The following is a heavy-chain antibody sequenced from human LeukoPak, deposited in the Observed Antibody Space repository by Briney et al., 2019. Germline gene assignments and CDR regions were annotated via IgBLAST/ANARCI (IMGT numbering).Heavy chain of an antibody. CDR3: ASCGGDCYGAGSYYYYMDV. CDR2: IIPIFGTA. CDR1: GGTFSSYA. Sequence: ASVKVSCKAPGGTFSSYAISWVRQAPGQGLEWMGGIIPIFGTANYAQKFQGRVTITADESTSTAYMELSSLRSEDTAVYYCASCGGDCYGAGSYYYYMDVWGKGTTVTVSS. D-gene: IGHD2-21*01. J-gene: IGHJ6*03. V-gene: IGHV1-69*13.